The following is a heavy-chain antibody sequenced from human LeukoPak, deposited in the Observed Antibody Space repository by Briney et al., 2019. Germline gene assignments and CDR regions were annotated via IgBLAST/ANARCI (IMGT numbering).Heavy chain of an antibody. CDR1: GGSISSYY. J-gene: IGHJ4*02. V-gene: IGHV4-59*01. Sequence: SETLSLTCTVSGGSISSYYWSWIRQPPGKGLEWIGYIYYSGSTNYNPSLESRVTISVDTSRNQFSLKLSSVTAADTAVYYCARDRSLDYWGQGTLVTVSS. CDR3: ARDRSLDY. CDR2: IYYSGST.